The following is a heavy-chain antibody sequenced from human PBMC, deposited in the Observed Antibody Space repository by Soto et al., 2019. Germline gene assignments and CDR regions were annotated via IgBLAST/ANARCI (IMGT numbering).Heavy chain of an antibody. CDR2: ISSSGSTI. CDR3: ARDLFPRYFDY. CDR1: GFTFSSYE. V-gene: IGHV3-48*03. Sequence: PGGSLRLSCAASGFTFSSYEMNWVRQAPGKGLEWVSYISSSGSTIYYVDSVKGRFTISRDNAKNSLYLQMNSLRAEDTAVYYCARDLFPRYFDYWGQGTLVTVSS. J-gene: IGHJ4*02.